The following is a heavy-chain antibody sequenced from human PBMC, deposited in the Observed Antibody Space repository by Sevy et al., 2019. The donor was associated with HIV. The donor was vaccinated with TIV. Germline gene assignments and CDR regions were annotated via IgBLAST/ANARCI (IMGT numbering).Heavy chain of an antibody. D-gene: IGHD2-2*01. CDR3: ATTPAASYSGYGMDV. CDR2: INPNCGGT. CDR1: GYTFTGYY. V-gene: IGHV1-2*02. Sequence: ASVKVSCKASGYTFTGYYMHWVRQAPGQGLEWMGWINPNCGGTNYAQKFQGRVTMTRDTSISTAYMELSRLRSDDTAVYYCATTPAASYSGYGMDVWVQGTTVTVSS. J-gene: IGHJ6*02.